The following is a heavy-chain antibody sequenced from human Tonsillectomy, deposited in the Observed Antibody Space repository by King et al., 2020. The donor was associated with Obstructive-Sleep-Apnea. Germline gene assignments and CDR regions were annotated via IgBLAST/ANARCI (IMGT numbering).Heavy chain of an antibody. Sequence: VRLQESGPGLVKSSETLSLTCTVSGDSISTSVWSWIRQPPGRGLEWIGFIDQSGNARYNPSLRSRVTISRETSKNHFSLKLTSMTISDTALYYCAKISGGGGSNWFDPWGQGTLVTVSS. J-gene: IGHJ5*02. V-gene: IGHV4-59*01. CDR3: AKISGGGGSNWFDP. CDR2: IDQSGNA. CDR1: GDSISTSV. D-gene: IGHD3-16*01.